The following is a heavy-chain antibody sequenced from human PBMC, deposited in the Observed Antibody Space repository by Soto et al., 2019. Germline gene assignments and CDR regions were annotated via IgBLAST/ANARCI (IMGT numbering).Heavy chain of an antibody. V-gene: IGHV1-69*01. Sequence: QVQLVQSGAEVKKPGSSVKVSCKASGGTFSSYAISWVRQAPGQGLEWMGGIIPIFGTANYAKKFQGRVTITADESTSKAYRELSSLRSEDTAVYYCARDPGGRPRWFDPWGQGTLVTVSS. CDR1: GGTFSSYA. CDR3: ARDPGGRPRWFDP. D-gene: IGHD3-16*01. CDR2: IIPIFGTA. J-gene: IGHJ5*02.